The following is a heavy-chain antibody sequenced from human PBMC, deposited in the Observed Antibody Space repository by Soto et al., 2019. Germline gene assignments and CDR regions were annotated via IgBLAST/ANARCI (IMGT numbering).Heavy chain of an antibody. CDR2: IYPDDSDT. J-gene: IGHJ6*02. V-gene: IGHV5-51*01. D-gene: IGHD3-22*01. Sequence: PGESLKISCKGSGYSFSKYWIGWVRQMPGKDLECMAIIYPDDSDTRYSPSFQGQVTISADKSISTAYLQWSSLKASDPAMYYCARMGFSGFGYLSYYHYGMDVWGQGTTVTVSS. CDR3: ARMGFSGFGYLSYYHYGMDV. CDR1: GYSFSKYW.